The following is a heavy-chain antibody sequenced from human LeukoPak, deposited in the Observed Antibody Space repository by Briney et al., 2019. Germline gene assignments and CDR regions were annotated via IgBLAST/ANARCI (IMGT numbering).Heavy chain of an antibody. CDR1: GGSISSSSYY. CDR3: ARKDVGYCSGGSCYPYAFDI. V-gene: IGHV4-39*01. D-gene: IGHD2-15*01. J-gene: IGHJ3*02. Sequence: PSETLSLTCTVSGGSISSSSYYWGWIRQPPGKGLEWIGSIYYSGSTYYNPSLKSRVTISVDTSKNQFSLKLSSVTAADTAVYYCARKDVGYCSGGSCYPYAFDIWGQGTTVTVSS. CDR2: IYYSGST.